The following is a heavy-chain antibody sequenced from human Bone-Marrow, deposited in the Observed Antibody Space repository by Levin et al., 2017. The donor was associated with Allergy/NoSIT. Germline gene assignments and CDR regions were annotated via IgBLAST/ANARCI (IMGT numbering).Heavy chain of an antibody. J-gene: IGHJ5*02. CDR1: GGSISSSSYY. V-gene: IGHV4-39*01. Sequence: SETLSLTCTVSGGSISSSSYYWGWIRQPPGKGLEWIGSIYYSGSTYYNPSLKSRVTISVDTSKNQFSLKLSSVTAADTAVYYCGYQPFSRNWFDPWGQGTLVTVSS. CDR3: GYQPFSRNWFDP. D-gene: IGHD2-2*01. CDR2: IYYSGST.